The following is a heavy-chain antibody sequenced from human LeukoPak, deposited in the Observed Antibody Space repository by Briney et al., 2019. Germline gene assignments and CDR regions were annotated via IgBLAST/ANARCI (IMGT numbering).Heavy chain of an antibody. CDR3: ARVKSGGGSYFARGVGNWFDP. Sequence: ASVKVSCKASGYTFTNYYMHWVRQAPGQGLEWMGLINPSGSSTNYAQKFQGRVTMTRDTSTTTIYMELSSLRSEDTAVYYCARVKSGGGSYFARGVGNWFDPWGQGTLVTVSS. CDR1: GYTFTNYY. D-gene: IGHD1-26*01. V-gene: IGHV1-46*01. J-gene: IGHJ5*02. CDR2: INPSGSST.